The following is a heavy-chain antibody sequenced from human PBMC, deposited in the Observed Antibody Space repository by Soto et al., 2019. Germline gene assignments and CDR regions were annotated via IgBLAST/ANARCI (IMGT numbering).Heavy chain of an antibody. CDR2: IYYSGST. CDR3: ARYYDSSGYYDY. J-gene: IGHJ4*02. CDR1: GGSISSYY. D-gene: IGHD3-22*01. Sequence: SETLSLTCTVSGGSISSYYWSWIRQPPGKGLEWIGYIYYSGSTNYNPSLKSRVTISVDTSKNQFSLKLSSVTAADTAVYYCARYYDSSGYYDYWGQGTLVTVSS. V-gene: IGHV4-59*01.